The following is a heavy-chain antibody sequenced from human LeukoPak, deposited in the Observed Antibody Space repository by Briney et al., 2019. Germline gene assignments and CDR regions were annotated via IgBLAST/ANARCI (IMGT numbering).Heavy chain of an antibody. CDR3: ARVRAYVNPLRFDP. CDR1: GGSVSRGSYY. D-gene: IGHD2-21*01. J-gene: IGHJ5*02. V-gene: IGHV4-34*01. Sequence: PSETLSLTCAVYGGSVSRGSYYWSWIRQPPGKGLEWIGEINHSGSTNYNPSLKSRVTISVDTSKNQFSLKLSSVTAADTAVYYCARVRAYVNPLRFDPWGQGTLVTVSS. CDR2: INHSGST.